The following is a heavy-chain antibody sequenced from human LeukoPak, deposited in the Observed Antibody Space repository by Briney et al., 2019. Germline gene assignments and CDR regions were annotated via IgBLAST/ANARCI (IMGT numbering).Heavy chain of an antibody. CDR3: ARGRITGTPGGYYYYGMDV. V-gene: IGHV1-69*13. CDR2: IIPIFGTA. J-gene: IGHJ6*02. CDR1: GGTFSSYA. Sequence: GASVKVSCKASGGTFSSYAISWVRQAPGQGLEWMGGIIPIFGTANYAQKFQGRVTITADESTSTAYMELSSLRSEDTAVYYCARGRITGTPGGYYYYGMDVWGQGTTVTVSS. D-gene: IGHD1-20*01.